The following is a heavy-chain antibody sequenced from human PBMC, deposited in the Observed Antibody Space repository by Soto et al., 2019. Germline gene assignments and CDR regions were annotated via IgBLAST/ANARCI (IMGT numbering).Heavy chain of an antibody. V-gene: IGHV3-66*01. D-gene: IGHD2-8*01. CDR2: MYSGGGT. J-gene: IGHJ6*04. CDR1: ECTVSNHY. CDR3: ARDPGVNWA. Sequence: PGGSLRLSCVASECTVSNHYMPWVRQAPGKGLEWVSNMYSGGGTYYTDSVKGRFTISRDSSTNTLYLQMDNVRAEDTAVYYCARDPGVNWAWGKGTTVTVSS.